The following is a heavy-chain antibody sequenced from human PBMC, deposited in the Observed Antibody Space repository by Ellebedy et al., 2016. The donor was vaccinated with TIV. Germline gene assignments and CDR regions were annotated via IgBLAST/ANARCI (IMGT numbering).Heavy chain of an antibody. CDR2: VNYRGST. Sequence: SETLSLTXTVSGGSISTYYWSWIRQPPGKGLDWIGYVNYRGSTNYNPSLKSRVTISVDTSKNQFSLKLSSVTAADTAVYYCARRGSLYYYYGSWGPWGQGTLVTVSS. D-gene: IGHD3-10*01. CDR3: ARRGSLYYYYGSWGP. V-gene: IGHV4-59*12. J-gene: IGHJ5*02. CDR1: GGSISTYY.